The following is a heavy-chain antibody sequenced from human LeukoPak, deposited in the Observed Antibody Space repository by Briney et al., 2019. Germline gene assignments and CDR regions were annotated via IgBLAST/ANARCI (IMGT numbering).Heavy chain of an antibody. J-gene: IGHJ4*02. D-gene: IGHD3-16*01. CDR2: MKEDGSAT. V-gene: IGHV3-7*04. Sequence: GGSLRLSCAADSAFSSNTYSWIRQTPGKGLEWVAKMKEDGSATYCVDSVKGRFTISRDNAKRSLWLQMSSLKVEDTAVYYCARGGASHFESWGQGTLVTVST. CDR1: AFSSNTYS. CDR3: ARGGASHFES.